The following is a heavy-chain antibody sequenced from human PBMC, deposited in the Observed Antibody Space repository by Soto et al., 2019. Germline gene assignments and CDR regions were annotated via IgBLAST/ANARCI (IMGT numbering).Heavy chain of an antibody. V-gene: IGHV1-69*02. D-gene: IGHD3-9*01. CDR1: GGTFSSHT. CDR3: ARLEGLATISYYFDY. CDR2: IIPILGIA. Sequence: KVSCKASGGTFSSHTISWVRQAPGQGLEWMGRIIPILGIANYAQKFQGRVTITADKSKNQFSLKLMSLSAADTAVYYCARLEGLATISYYFDYWGQGALVTVSS. J-gene: IGHJ4*02.